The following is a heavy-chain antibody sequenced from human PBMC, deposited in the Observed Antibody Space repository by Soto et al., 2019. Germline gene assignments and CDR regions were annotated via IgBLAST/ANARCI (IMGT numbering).Heavy chain of an antibody. J-gene: IGHJ6*02. CDR2: IVVGSGNT. V-gene: IGHV1-58*01. CDR1: GFTFTSSA. CDR3: AADRGSSGWYGFRDYYGMDV. Sequence: ASVKVSCKASGFTFTSSAVQWVRQARGQRLEWIGWIVVGSGNTNYAQKFQERVTITRDMSTSTAYMELSSLRSEDTAVYYCAADRGSSGWYGFRDYYGMDVWGQGTTVTVSS. D-gene: IGHD6-19*01.